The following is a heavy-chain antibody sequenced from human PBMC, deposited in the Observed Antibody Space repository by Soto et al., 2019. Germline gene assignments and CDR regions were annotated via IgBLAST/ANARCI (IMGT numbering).Heavy chain of an antibody. V-gene: IGHV4-59*01. CDR1: GGSISSCY. D-gene: IGHD4-17*01. CDR2: IYYSGST. CDR3: ARRYGASFDY. Sequence: PSETLSLTYTVSGGSISSCYWCWIRQPPGKGLEWTGYIYYSGSTNYNPSLKSRVTISVDTSKNQFSLKLSSVTAADTAVYYCARRYGASFDYWGQGTLVTVSS. J-gene: IGHJ4*02.